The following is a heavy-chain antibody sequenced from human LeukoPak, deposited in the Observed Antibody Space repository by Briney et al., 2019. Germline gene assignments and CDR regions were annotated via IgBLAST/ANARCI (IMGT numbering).Heavy chain of an antibody. CDR3: ASGSYYEDYFDY. Sequence: GGSLRLSCAASGFTFSTYAMSWVRQAPGKGLEWVSGISDSGVRTHYADSVKGRFTISRDNSKNTLYLQMNSLRAEDTAVYHCASGSYYEDYFDYWGQGILVTASS. CDR2: ISDSGVRT. D-gene: IGHD1-26*01. J-gene: IGHJ4*02. V-gene: IGHV3-23*01. CDR1: GFTFSTYA.